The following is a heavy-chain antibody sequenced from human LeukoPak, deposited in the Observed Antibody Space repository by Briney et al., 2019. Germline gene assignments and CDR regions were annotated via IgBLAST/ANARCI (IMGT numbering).Heavy chain of an antibody. CDR1: GYTFTGYY. CDR3: ATGSIVGATIDY. CDR2: INPNSGGT. D-gene: IGHD1-26*01. V-gene: IGHV1-2*02. Sequence: ASAKVSCKASGYTFTGYYMHWVRQAPGQGLEWMGWINPNSGGTNYAQKFQGRVTMTRDTSISTAYMELSRLRSDDTAVYYCATGSIVGATIDYWGQGTLVTVSS. J-gene: IGHJ4*02.